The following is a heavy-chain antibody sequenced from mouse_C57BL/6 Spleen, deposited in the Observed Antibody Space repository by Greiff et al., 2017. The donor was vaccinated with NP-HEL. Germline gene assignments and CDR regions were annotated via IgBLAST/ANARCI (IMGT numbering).Heavy chain of an antibody. CDR1: GFTFSDYG. CDR2: ISSGSSTI. CDR3: ARKTTVVAKNGYFDV. Sequence: EVQVVESGGGLVKPGGSLKLSCAASGFTFSDYGMHWVRQAPEKGLEWVAYISSGSSTIYYADTVKGRFTISRDNAKNTLFLQLTSLRSEDTAMYYCARKTTVVAKNGYFDVWGTGTTVTVSS. V-gene: IGHV5-17*01. J-gene: IGHJ1*03. D-gene: IGHD1-1*01.